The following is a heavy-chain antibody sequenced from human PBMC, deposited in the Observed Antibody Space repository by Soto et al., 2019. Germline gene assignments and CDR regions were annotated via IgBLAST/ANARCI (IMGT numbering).Heavy chain of an antibody. CDR2: IYPGDSDT. CDR3: ARRGTDRVGYYYGMDV. Sequence: GESLKISCKGSGYSFTSYWIGWVRQMPGKGLEWMGIIYPGDSDTRYSPSFQGQVTISADKSMSTAYLQWSSLKASDTAMYYCARRGTDRVGYYYGMDVWGQGTTVTVSS. J-gene: IGHJ6*02. CDR1: GYSFTSYW. V-gene: IGHV5-51*01. D-gene: IGHD3-16*01.